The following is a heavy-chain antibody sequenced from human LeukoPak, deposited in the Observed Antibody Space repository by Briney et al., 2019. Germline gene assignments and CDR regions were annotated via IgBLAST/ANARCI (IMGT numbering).Heavy chain of an antibody. D-gene: IGHD3-10*01. CDR1: GGTFSSYA. CDR2: IIPIFGTA. CDR3: AREPRGYYGSGSYYNVYFGFNY. Sequence: SVKVSCKASGGTFSSYAISWVRQAPGQGLEWMGRIIPIFGTANYAQKFQGRVTITTDESTSTAYMELSSLRSEDTAVYYCAREPRGYYGSGSYYNVYFGFNYWGQGTLVTVSS. V-gene: IGHV1-69*05. J-gene: IGHJ4*02.